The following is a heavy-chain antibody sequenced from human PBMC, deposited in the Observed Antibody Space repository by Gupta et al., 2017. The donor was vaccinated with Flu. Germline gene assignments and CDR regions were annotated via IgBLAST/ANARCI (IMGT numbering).Heavy chain of an antibody. D-gene: IGHD7-27*01. J-gene: IGHJ4*02. Sequence: IRQPPGKGLEWIGEINHSGSTNYNPSLKSRVTISVDTSKNQFSLKLSSVTAADTAVYYCARGFLLTGRGFDYWGQGTLVTVSS. CDR2: INHSGST. CDR3: ARGFLLTGRGFDY. V-gene: IGHV4-34*01.